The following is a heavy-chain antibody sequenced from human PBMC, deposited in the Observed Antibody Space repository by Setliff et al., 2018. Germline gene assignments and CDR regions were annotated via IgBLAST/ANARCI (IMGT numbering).Heavy chain of an antibody. CDR3: TRGPLESGYNYGQGHYFDY. CDR1: GGTFSSYG. V-gene: IGHV1-18*01. CDR2: ISA. Sequence: ASVKVSCKASGGTFSSYGISWVRQAPGQGLEWMGWISAYAQKFQGRVTMTTDTSTNTAFMELRSLRSDDTAVYYCTRGPLESGYNYGQGHYFDYWGQGTLVTVS. J-gene: IGHJ4*02. D-gene: IGHD5-18*01.